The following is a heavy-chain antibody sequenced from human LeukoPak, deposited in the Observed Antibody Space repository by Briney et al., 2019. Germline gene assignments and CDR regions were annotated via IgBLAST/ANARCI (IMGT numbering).Heavy chain of an antibody. CDR3: AREIAGAVAGVNWFDP. CDR2: IIPIFGTA. Sequence: SVKVSCKASGGTFSSHAISWVRQAPGQRLEWMGGIIPIFGTANYAQKFQGRVTITADESTSTAYMELSSLRSEDTAVYYCAREIAGAVAGVNWFDPWGQGTLVTVSS. J-gene: IGHJ5*02. V-gene: IGHV1-69*13. CDR1: GGTFSSHA. D-gene: IGHD6-19*01.